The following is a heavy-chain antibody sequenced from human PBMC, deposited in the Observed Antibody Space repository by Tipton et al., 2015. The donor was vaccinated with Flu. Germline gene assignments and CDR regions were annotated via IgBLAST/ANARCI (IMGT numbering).Heavy chain of an antibody. CDR1: GDSMRSDYF. CDR2: IHYSGSP. J-gene: IGHJ4*02. Sequence: LRLSCTVSGDSMRSDYFWAWVRQAPGKGLEWIGNIHYSGSPHYNPSLKSRVTITVDTSKNQFSLRLSSMTAADTAVYYCARGSGYANAYLDSWGQGTLLTVSS. CDR3: ARGSGYANAYLDS. V-gene: IGHV4-38-2*02. D-gene: IGHD5-12*01.